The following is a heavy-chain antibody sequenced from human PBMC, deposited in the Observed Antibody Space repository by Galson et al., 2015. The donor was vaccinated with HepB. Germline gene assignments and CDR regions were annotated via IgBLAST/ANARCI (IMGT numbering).Heavy chain of an antibody. V-gene: IGHV3-30*03. D-gene: IGHD6-13*01. J-gene: IGHJ1*01. CDR2: ISSEGRTN. CDR3: GKGPGAAAGKGYIQQ. CDR1: GFSFSSHG. Sequence: SLRLSCAASGFSFSSHGMHWVRKAPGKGLEWVAVISSEGRTNNYADSVKGRFTISRDNSKNTFYLQMNSLRTEDTALYYCGKGPGAAAGKGYIQQWGQGTLVIVSS.